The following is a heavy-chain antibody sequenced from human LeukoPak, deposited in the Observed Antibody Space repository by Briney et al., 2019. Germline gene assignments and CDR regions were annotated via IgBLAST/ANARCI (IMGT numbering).Heavy chain of an antibody. J-gene: IGHJ6*02. Sequence: GGSLRLSCAASGLTFSSHWMHWVRQAPGKGLVWVSRITNDGSSTTYADSVEGRFTISRDNAKNMLYLQVNSLRAEDTAVYYCARDGGNYYYYGMDVWGQGTTVTVSS. CDR3: ARDGGNYYYYGMDV. D-gene: IGHD3-16*01. CDR1: GLTFSSHW. CDR2: ITNDGSST. V-gene: IGHV3-74*01.